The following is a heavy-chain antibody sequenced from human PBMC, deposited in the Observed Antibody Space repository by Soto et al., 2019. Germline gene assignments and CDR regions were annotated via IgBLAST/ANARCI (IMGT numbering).Heavy chain of an antibody. J-gene: IGHJ4*02. CDR2: ITPILDTP. CDR3: AREDVGYCGGSTCLVFDS. CDR1: GGIFNNYA. Sequence: QVHLVQSGAEVKKPGSSVKVSCKASGGIFNNYAFSWVRQAPGQGLEWMGGITPILDTPTYAQRFKDRVAITADASTTTVYMELGRLRSEDTAVYFCAREDVGYCGGSTCLVFDSWGQGTMVIVSS. V-gene: IGHV1-69*01. D-gene: IGHD2-21*01.